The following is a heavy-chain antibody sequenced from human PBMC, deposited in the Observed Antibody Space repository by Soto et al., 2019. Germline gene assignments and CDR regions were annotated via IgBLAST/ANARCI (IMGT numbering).Heavy chain of an antibody. J-gene: IGHJ4*02. CDR3: ARDTPSLQTTGGIDY. Sequence: QVQLVQSGAEVKRPGASVKVSCKAPGYTFTSYGISWVRQAPGQGLEWMGWINSNNGNTDYAQMLQGRLTMTTDTSTTTVYMELRSLRSDDTAVYFCARDTPSLQTTGGIDYWGQGTLVTVSS. V-gene: IGHV1-18*01. D-gene: IGHD7-27*01. CDR1: GYTFTSYG. CDR2: INSNNGNT.